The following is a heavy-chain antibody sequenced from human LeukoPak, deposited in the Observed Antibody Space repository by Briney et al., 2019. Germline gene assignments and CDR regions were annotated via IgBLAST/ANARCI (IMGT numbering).Heavy chain of an antibody. V-gene: IGHV4-34*01. CDR3: ARVPDIVVVPAAYPHWYFDL. D-gene: IGHD2-2*01. CDR2: INHSGST. Sequence: PSETLSLTCAVYGGSFSGYYWSWIRQPPGKGLEWIGEINHSGSTNYNPSLKSRVTISVDTSKNQFSLKLSSVTAADTAVYYCARVPDIVVVPAAYPHWYFDLWGRGTLVTVSS. CDR1: GGSFSGYY. J-gene: IGHJ2*01.